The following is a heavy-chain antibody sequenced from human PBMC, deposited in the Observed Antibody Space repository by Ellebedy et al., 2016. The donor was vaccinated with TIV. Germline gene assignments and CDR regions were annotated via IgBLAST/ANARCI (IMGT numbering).Heavy chain of an antibody. J-gene: IGHJ6*02. Sequence: PGGSLRLSCAASGFAFSYFGMNWVRQAPGEGLQWVSYISTSSSPIYYADSVKGRFTISRDNAKNSLYLQMNSLRAEDTAVYYCARVDGMDVWGQGTTVTVSS. V-gene: IGHV3-48*04. CDR2: ISTSSSPI. CDR3: ARVDGMDV. CDR1: GFAFSYFG.